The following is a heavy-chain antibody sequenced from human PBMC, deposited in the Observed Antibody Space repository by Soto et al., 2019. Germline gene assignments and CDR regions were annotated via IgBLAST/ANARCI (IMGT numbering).Heavy chain of an antibody. J-gene: IGHJ5*02. CDR2: INPNSGGT. Sequence: DSVKVSCKASGYTFTGYYMHWVRQAPGQGLEWMGWINPNSGGTNYAQKFQGRVTMTRETSISTAYLELSRLRSDDTAVYYCARAPGSDYYGSGSYYINWFDPWGQGTLVTVSS. D-gene: IGHD3-10*01. CDR3: ARAPGSDYYGSGSYYINWFDP. CDR1: GYTFTGYY. V-gene: IGHV1-2*02.